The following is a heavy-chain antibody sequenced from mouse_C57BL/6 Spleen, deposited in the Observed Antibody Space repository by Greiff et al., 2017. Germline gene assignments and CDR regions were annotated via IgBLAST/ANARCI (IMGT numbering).Heavy chain of an antibody. D-gene: IGHD3-2*02. Sequence: VQLQQSGASVKIPCKASGYAFSSYWMNWVKQRLGKGLEWIGQISPGGGDTNYNGKFKGKATLTADKSSSTAYMQLSSLTSEDSAVYFCARSGYHVNYYAMDYWGQGTSVTVSS. CDR2: ISPGGGDT. CDR1: GYAFSSYW. CDR3: ARSGYHVNYYAMDY. J-gene: IGHJ4*01. V-gene: IGHV1-80*01.